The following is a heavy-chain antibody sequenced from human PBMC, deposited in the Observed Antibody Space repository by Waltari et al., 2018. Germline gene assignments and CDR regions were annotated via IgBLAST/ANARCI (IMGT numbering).Heavy chain of an antibody. V-gene: IGHV3-23*01. J-gene: IGHJ4*02. CDR1: GFTFNQYA. Sequence: EVQLLESGGGLVQPGGSLRLSCAASGFTFNQYAMSLVRQAPGKGLEWVSAVSSSGGTTNYAGSVKGRFTISRDNSKNTLYLQMNSLRAEDTAIYYCAKSLRWPPPFANWGQGTLVTVSS. D-gene: IGHD2-15*01. CDR3: AKSLRWPPPFAN. CDR2: VSSSGGTT.